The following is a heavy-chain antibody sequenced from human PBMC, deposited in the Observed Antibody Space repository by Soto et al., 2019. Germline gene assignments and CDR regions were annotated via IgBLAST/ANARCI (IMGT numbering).Heavy chain of an antibody. CDR1: GGTCSSYA. CDR2: IIPILGTA. CDR3: AGDPLDGYKHDDY. J-gene: IGHJ4*02. D-gene: IGHD5-12*01. Sequence: QVQLVQSGAEVKKPGSSVKVSCKASGGTCSSYAISWVRQAPGQGLEWMGGIIPILGTANYAQKFKGRVTITADESTSTAYMELSSLRSEDTAVYYCAGDPLDGYKHDDYGGEGTLVTVSS. V-gene: IGHV1-69*12.